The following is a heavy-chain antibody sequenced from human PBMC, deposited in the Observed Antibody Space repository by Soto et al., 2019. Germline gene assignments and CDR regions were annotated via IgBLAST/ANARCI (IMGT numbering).Heavy chain of an antibody. D-gene: IGHD6-6*01. CDR1: GGSFSGYY. CDR3: ASLHHSSSAPRQDFDY. J-gene: IGHJ4*02. CDR2: INHSGST. V-gene: IGHV4-34*01. Sequence: QVQLQQWGAGLLKPSETLSLTCAVYGGSFSGYYWSWIRQPPGKGLGWIGEINHSGSTNYNPSLKSRVTISVDTSKNQFSLKLSSVTAADTAVYYCASLHHSSSAPRQDFDYWGQGTLVTVSS.